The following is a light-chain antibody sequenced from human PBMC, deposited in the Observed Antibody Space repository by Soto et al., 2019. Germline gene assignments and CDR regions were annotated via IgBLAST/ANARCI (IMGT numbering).Light chain of an antibody. CDR1: SSDVGGY. CDR3: TSYAGSNNLL. J-gene: IGLJ2*01. Sequence: QSVLTQPPCASFSPGQSVTISCTGTSSDVGGYVSWYQRHPGKAPQLMIYEVSKRPSGVPDRFSGSKSGNTASLTVSGLQAEDEADYYCTSYAGSNNLLFGGGTRSPS. V-gene: IGLV2-8*01. CDR2: EVS.